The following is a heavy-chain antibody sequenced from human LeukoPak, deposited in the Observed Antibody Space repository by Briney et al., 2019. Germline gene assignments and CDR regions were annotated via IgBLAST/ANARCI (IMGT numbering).Heavy chain of an antibody. J-gene: IGHJ3*01. CDR2: ISSGSTFK. D-gene: IGHD3-22*01. CDR1: GFTFSTYT. Sequence: SGGSLRLSCAASGFTFSTYTMNWVRQAPGKGLEWVSSISSGSTFKYYADSVKGRFSISRDNARNSLYLQMNSLRAEDTALYYCARDRSQGSDNSGSYPDAFILWGQGTMVTVSS. V-gene: IGHV3-21*06. CDR3: ARDRSQGSDNSGSYPDAFIL.